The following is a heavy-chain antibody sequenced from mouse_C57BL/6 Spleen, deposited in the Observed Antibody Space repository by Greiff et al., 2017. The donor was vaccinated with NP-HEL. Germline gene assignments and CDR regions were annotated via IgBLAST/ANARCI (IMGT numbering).Heavy chain of an antibody. V-gene: IGHV1-18*01. Sequence: EVQLQQSGPELVKPGASVKMPCKASGYTFTDYYMDWVKQSPGKSLEWIGDINPNNGGTIYNQKFKGKATLTVDKSSSTAYMELRSLTSEDTAVYYGARLGPIDTGYGAMDYWGQGTSVTVSS. CDR2: INPNNGGT. J-gene: IGHJ4*01. CDR3: ARLGPIDTGYGAMDY. CDR1: GYTFTDYY. D-gene: IGHD2-2*01.